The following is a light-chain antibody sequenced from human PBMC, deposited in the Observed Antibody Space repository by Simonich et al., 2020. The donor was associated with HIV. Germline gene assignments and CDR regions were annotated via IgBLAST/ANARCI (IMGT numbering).Light chain of an antibody. Sequence: QSALTQPRSVSGSPGQSVTISCTGTSSDVGGYNYVSWYQQHPGKAPKLIIYDVSQRPFGVPDRFSGSKSANPASLTISGLQAEDEADYYCSSCTSSSTDWVFGGGTKLTVL. J-gene: IGLJ3*02. CDR1: SSDVGGYNY. V-gene: IGLV2-11*01. CDR3: SSCTSSSTDWV. CDR2: DVS.